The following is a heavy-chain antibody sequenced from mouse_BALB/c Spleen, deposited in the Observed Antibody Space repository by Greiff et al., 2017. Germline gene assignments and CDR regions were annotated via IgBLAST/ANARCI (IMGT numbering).Heavy chain of an antibody. D-gene: IGHD1-1*02. V-gene: IGHV1-20*02. CDR3: ARDGAFAMDY. CDR2: ISPYNGDT. J-gene: IGHJ4*01. CDR1: GYSFTGYF. Sequence: VQLQQSGPGLVQPGASVKISCTASGYSFTGYFMNWVMQSHGKSLEWIGRISPYNGDTFYNQKFKGKATLTVDKSSSTAHMELRSLASEDSAVYYCARDGAFAMDYWGQGTTVTVSS.